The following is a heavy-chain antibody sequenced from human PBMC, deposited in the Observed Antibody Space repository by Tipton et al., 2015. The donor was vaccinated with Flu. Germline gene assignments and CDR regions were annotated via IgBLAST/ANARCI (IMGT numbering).Heavy chain of an antibody. CDR2: IHRSGNA. J-gene: IGHJ5*01. CDR3: AGRDYSNYVSEPHNWFDP. V-gene: IGHV4-38-2*01. CDR1: GDSIGSPYY. Sequence: TLSLTCSVSGDSIGSPYYWGWIRKPPGGGLEWIGNIHRSGNAYYNPSLKSRVTFSVDTSKNQFSLKLRSVTAADTAVYYCAGRDYSNYVSEPHNWFDPWGQGILVTVSS. D-gene: IGHD4-11*01.